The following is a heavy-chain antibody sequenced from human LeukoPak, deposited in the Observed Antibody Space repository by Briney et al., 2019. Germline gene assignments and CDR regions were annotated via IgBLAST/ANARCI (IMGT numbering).Heavy chain of an antibody. J-gene: IGHJ4*02. Sequence: PGGSLRLSCAASGVTFSSYEMNWVRQAPGKGLEWVSYISSSSSTIYYADSVKGRFTISRDNAKNSLYLQMNSLRAEDTAVYYCAREQYYDFWSGYYTPVVWGQGTLVTVSS. V-gene: IGHV3-48*03. CDR2: ISSSSSTI. D-gene: IGHD3-3*01. CDR3: AREQYYDFWSGYYTPVV. CDR1: GVTFSSYE.